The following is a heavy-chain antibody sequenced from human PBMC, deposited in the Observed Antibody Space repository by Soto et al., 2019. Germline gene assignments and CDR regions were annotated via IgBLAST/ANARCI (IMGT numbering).Heavy chain of an antibody. CDR3: ARGGNRYSKVASGVGGFDF. D-gene: IGHD5-12*01. CDR2: VYHTGAT. Sequence: ASETLSLTCTVSGASISSSYWSWIRQSPERGLEWIAYVYHTGATNYNPSLKSRVTISLDTSKGQFSLNLTSLTTADTAVYFCARGGNRYSKVASGVGGFDFWGQGSLVTVSS. J-gene: IGHJ4*02. V-gene: IGHV4-59*01. CDR1: GASISSSY.